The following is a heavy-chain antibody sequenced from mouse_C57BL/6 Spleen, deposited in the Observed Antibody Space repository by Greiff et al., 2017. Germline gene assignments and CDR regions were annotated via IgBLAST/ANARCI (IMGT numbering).Heavy chain of an antibody. CDR1: GYAFSSYW. Sequence: QVQLQQSGAELVKPGASVKISCTASGYAFSSYWMNWVKQRPGKGLEWIGQIYPGDGDTNYNGKFKGKATLTVDKSSSTAYMQLSSLTSEDSAVYFCARGYYYGSTFYWYFDVWGTGTTVTVSS. CDR3: ARGYYYGSTFYWYFDV. CDR2: IYPGDGDT. V-gene: IGHV1-80*01. J-gene: IGHJ1*03. D-gene: IGHD1-1*01.